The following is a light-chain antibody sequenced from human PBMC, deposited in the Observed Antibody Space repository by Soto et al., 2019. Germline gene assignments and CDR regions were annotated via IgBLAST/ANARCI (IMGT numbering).Light chain of an antibody. V-gene: IGKV1-8*01. Sequence: GDRVTITCRASQGISSYLAWYQQKPGKAPKLLIYAASTLQSGVPSRFSGSGSGTDFTLTISCLQSEDFATYYCQQYYSYPPWTFGQGTRLEI. CDR1: QGISSY. J-gene: IGKJ5*01. CDR2: AAS. CDR3: QQYYSYPPWT.